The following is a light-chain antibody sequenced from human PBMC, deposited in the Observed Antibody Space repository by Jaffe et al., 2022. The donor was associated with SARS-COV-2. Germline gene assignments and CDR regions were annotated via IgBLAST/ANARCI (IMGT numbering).Light chain of an antibody. CDR2: YND. J-gene: IGLJ2*01. V-gene: IGLV1-44*01. Sequence: QSVLTQPPSASGTPGQTITISCSGSNSNIGSNTLHWYQQLPGTAPKLLIYYNDQRPSGVPDRFSGSKSGTSASLAISGLQSEDEADYYCATWDNSLNGPLFGGGTKLTVL. CDR1: NSNIGSNT. CDR3: ATWDNSLNGPL.